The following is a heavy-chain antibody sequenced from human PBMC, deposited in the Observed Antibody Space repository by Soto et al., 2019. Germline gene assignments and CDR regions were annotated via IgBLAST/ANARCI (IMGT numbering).Heavy chain of an antibody. Sequence: QVQLVESGGGVVQPERSLRLSCAASGFSFGNSAMHWVRQAPGKGLEWVAAISFDGRDTYYATSVKGRFTISRDNSRNTLYGKMNSLSPEDTVFYYCVEGTPVARQWFGYWGQGTLVTVSS. CDR2: ISFDGRDT. CDR1: GFSFGNSA. J-gene: IGHJ4*02. V-gene: IGHV3-30*18. D-gene: IGHD6-19*01. CDR3: VEGTPVARQWFGY.